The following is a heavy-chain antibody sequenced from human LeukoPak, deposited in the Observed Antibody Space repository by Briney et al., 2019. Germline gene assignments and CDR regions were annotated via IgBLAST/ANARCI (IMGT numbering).Heavy chain of an antibody. V-gene: IGHV3-66*01. D-gene: IGHD3-22*01. CDR3: AREGLDLSNPYDSSGYYYALDY. J-gene: IGHJ4*02. Sequence: GGSLRLSCAASGFTVSRNYMTWVRQAPGKGPEWVSLIYSGGGTQYADSVKGRFTISRDNSKNTLYLQMNSLRAEDTAVYYCAREGLDLSNPYDSSGYYYALDYWGQGTLVTVSS. CDR2: IYSGGGT. CDR1: GFTVSRNY.